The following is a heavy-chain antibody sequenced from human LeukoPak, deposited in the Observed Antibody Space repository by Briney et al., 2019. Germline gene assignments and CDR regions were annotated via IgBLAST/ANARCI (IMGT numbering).Heavy chain of an antibody. V-gene: IGHV4-4*07. CDR1: GGSISSYY. CDR2: IYTSGST. CDR3: GRVSAVVANFDH. D-gene: IGHD6-19*01. J-gene: IGHJ4*02. Sequence: SETLSLTCTVSGGSISSYYWSWIRQPAGKGLEWIGRIYTSGSTNYNPSLKSRVTMSVDTSKNQFSLKLSSVTAADTAVYYCGRVSAVVANFDHWGQGTLVTVSS.